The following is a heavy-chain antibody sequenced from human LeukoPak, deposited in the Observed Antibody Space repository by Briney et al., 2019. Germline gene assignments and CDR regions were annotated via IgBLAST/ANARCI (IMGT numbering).Heavy chain of an antibody. CDR2: IYYSGST. D-gene: IGHD6-13*01. CDR1: GGSISSSSYY. J-gene: IGHJ4*02. CDR3: ARLERGIAAAGTGY. Sequence: SETLSLTCTVSGGSISSSSYYWGWIRQPPGKGLEWIGSIYYSGSTYYNPSLKSRVTISVDTSKNQFSLKLSSVTAADTAVYYCARLERGIAAAGTGYWGQGTLVTVSS. V-gene: IGHV4-39*01.